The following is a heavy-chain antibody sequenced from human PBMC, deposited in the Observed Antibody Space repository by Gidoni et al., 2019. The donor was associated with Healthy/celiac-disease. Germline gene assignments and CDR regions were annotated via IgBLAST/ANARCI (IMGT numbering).Heavy chain of an antibody. J-gene: IGHJ5*02. CDR2: ISSSSSYT. CDR1: GFTFSAYY. Sequence: QVQLVESGGGLVKPGGSLRLSFAASGFTFSAYYMSWIRQAPGKGLEWVSYISSSSSYTNYADSVKGRFTISRDNAKNSLYLQMNSLRAEDTAVYYCARVPHSVSVWFDPWGQGTLVTVSS. V-gene: IGHV3-11*06. CDR3: ARVPHSVSVWFDP. D-gene: IGHD3-10*01.